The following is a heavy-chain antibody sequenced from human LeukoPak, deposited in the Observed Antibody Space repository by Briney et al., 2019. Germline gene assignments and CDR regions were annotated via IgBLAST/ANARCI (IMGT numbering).Heavy chain of an antibody. CDR2: INHSGST. V-gene: IGHV4-34*01. D-gene: IGHD6-13*01. J-gene: IGHJ5*02. CDR1: GGSFSGYY. Sequence: SETLSLTCAVYGGSFSGYYWSWIRQPPGKGLEWIGEINHSGSTNYNPSLKSRVTISVDTSKNQFSLKLSSVTAADTAVYYCAIVRYSSSWYVPNWFDPRGQGTLVTVSS. CDR3: AIVRYSSSWYVPNWFDP.